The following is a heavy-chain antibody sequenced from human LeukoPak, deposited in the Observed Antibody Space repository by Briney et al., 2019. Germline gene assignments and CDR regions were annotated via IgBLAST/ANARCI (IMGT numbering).Heavy chain of an antibody. CDR2: FDPEHSKT. D-gene: IGHD1-26*01. Sequence: ASVKVSCKVSGYTLTELSMHWVRQAPGKGLDWMGGFDPEHSKTVYAQDFEGRLTMTEDTSTDTAYMELSSLRSEDTAVYYCATEGMVGASYYYYGMAVWGQGTTVIVSS. J-gene: IGHJ6*02. CDR3: ATEGMVGASYYYYGMAV. CDR1: GYTLTELS. V-gene: IGHV1-24*01.